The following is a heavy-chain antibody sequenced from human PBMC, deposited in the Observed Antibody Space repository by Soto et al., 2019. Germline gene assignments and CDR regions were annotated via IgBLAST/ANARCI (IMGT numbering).Heavy chain of an antibody. CDR3: TTVTTVDYYFDY. J-gene: IGHJ4*02. CDR2: IRKKTNSYTT. V-gene: IGHV3-72*01. CDR1: VLTFSDRY. Sequence: GGSLRLSCASSVLTFSDRYMEWVRQAPGKGLEWVGRIRKKTNSYTTEYAASVKGRFIISRDDSTNSLYLQMSSLKTEDTAVYYCTTVTTVDYYFDYWGQGTLVTVSS. D-gene: IGHD4-17*01.